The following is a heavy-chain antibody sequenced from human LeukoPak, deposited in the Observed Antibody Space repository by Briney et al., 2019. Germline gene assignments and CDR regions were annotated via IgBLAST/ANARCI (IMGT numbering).Heavy chain of an antibody. J-gene: IGHJ4*02. CDR3: ARVWENYYDSSGYPYYFDY. CDR2: IYHSGST. Sequence: SETLSLTCAVSGGSISSSNWWSWVRQPPGKGLEWIGEIYHSGSTNYNPSLKSRVTISVDKSKNQFSLKLNSVTAADTAVYYCARVWENYYDSSGYPYYFDYWGQGTLVTVSS. V-gene: IGHV4-4*02. CDR1: GGSISSSNW. D-gene: IGHD3-22*01.